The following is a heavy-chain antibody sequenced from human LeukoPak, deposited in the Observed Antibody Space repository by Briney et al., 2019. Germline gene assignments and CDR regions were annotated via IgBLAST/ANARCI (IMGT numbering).Heavy chain of an antibody. J-gene: IGHJ4*02. CDR2: INHSGST. CDR3: ARGPEANEYSSSSDFDY. Sequence: SETLSLTCAVYGGSFSGYYWSWIRQPPGKGLEWIGEINHSGSTNYNPSLKSRVTISVDTSKNQFSLKLSSVTAADTAVYYCARGPEANEYSSSSDFDYWGQGTLVTVSS. V-gene: IGHV4-34*01. D-gene: IGHD6-6*01. CDR1: GGSFSGYY.